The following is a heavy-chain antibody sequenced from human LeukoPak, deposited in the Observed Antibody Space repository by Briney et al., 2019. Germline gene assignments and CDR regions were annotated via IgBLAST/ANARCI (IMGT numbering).Heavy chain of an antibody. V-gene: IGHV3-74*01. Sequence: GALRLSCATSGFTFSTFWMHWVRQAPGKGLVWVSRINSDGSSTNYADSVKGRFTISRDNAKSTLYLQMSGLRVEDTAVYYCARGGRGPDFWGQGTLVTVSS. J-gene: IGHJ4*02. CDR1: GFTFSTFW. CDR2: INSDGSST. CDR3: ARGGRGPDF. D-gene: IGHD3/OR15-3a*01.